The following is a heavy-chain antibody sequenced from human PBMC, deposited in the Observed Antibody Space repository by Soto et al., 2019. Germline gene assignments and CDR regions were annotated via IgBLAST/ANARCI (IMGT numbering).Heavy chain of an antibody. J-gene: IGHJ5*02. CDR3: ARQGGFWGGGSWIWFDP. D-gene: IGHD2-15*01. V-gene: IGHV4-39*01. CDR2: IYYSGST. CDR1: GGSISSSSYY. Sequence: PSETLSLTCTVSGGSISSSSYYWGWIRQPPGKGLEWIGSIYYSGSTYYNPSLKSRVTISVDTSKNQFSLKLSSVTAADTAVYYCARQGGFWGGGSWIWFDPWGQGTLVTVSS.